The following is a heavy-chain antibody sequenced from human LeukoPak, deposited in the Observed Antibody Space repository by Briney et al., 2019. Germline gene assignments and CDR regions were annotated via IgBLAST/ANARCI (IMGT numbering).Heavy chain of an antibody. CDR3: TRLSTGYCSSTSCGDY. CDR1: GFTFSGSA. V-gene: IGHV3-73*01. D-gene: IGHD2-2*01. J-gene: IGHJ4*02. Sequence: GGSLRLSCAASGFTFSGSAMHWVRQASGKGLEWVGRIRSKANSYATAYAASVKGRFTISRDDSKNTAYLQMNSLKTEDTAVYYCTRLSTGYCSSTSCGDYWGQGTLVTVSS. CDR2: IRSKANSYAT.